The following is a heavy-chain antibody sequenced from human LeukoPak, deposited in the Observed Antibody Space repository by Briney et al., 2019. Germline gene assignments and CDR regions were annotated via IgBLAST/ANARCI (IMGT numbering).Heavy chain of an antibody. CDR2: INHSGST. CDR1: GGSFSGYY. V-gene: IGHV4-34*01. D-gene: IGHD3-3*01. Sequence: SETLSLTCAVYGGSFSGYYWSWIRQPPGKGLEWIGEINHSGSTNYNPSLKSRVTISVDTSKNQFSLELSSVTAADTAVYYCARSPIFGVVIGIDYWGQGTLVTVSS. J-gene: IGHJ4*02. CDR3: ARSPIFGVVIGIDY.